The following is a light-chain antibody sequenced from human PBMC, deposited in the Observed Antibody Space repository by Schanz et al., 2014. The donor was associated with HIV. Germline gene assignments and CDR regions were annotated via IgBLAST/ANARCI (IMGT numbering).Light chain of an antibody. CDR2: DVN. V-gene: IGLV2-14*03. CDR3: SSYIGNGTLEV. Sequence: QSALTQPASVSGSPGQSITISCTGTSSDVGGYNYVSWYQQHPGKAPKLIIYDVNNRPSGVSNRFSGSKSGNTASLTISGLQAEDEADYYCSSYIGNGTLEVFGGGTKLTVL. J-gene: IGLJ3*02. CDR1: SSDVGGYNY.